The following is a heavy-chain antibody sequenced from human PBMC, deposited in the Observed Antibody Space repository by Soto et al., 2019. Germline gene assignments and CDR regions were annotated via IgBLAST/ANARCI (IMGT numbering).Heavy chain of an antibody. Sequence: QVQLVQSGAEVKKPGASVKVYCKASGYTFTSYGISWVRQAPGQGLEWLGWISAYNGNTNYAQKLQGRVTMTTDASTSTAYMELCSLRSDETAVYYCARSRSGGDYVLYWGQGTLVTVSS. V-gene: IGHV1-18*01. CDR3: ARSRSGGDYVLY. CDR1: GYTFTSYG. D-gene: IGHD4-17*01. J-gene: IGHJ4*02. CDR2: ISAYNGNT.